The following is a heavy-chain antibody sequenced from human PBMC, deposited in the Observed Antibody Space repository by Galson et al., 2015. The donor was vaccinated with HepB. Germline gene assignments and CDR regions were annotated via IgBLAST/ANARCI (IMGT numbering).Heavy chain of an antibody. CDR3: ARSGGWNPFDY. J-gene: IGHJ4*01. Sequence: ETLSLTCTVSGGSVSSSNYYWSWIRQPLGEGLEWIGFIYHSGSSNYNPSLKSRVTMSVDTSKNQFSLNLNSVSAADTAVYYCARSGGWNPFDYWGHGTLVTVSS. CDR2: IYHSGSS. V-gene: IGHV4-61*01. CDR1: GGSVSSSNYY. D-gene: IGHD1-1*01.